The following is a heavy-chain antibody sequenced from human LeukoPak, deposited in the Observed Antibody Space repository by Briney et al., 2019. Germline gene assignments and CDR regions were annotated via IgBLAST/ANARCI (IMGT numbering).Heavy chain of an antibody. V-gene: IGHV1-24*01. J-gene: IGHJ4*02. Sequence: ASVKVSCEVSGYTLTEISIHWVRHTPGKGLEWMGGFDPEDGETIYAQKFQGRVTMAEDTSTDTAYMELSSLRSEDTAVYYCARWNYVDEYYFDYWGQGTLVTVSS. CDR1: GYTLTEIS. CDR3: ARWNYVDEYYFDY. D-gene: IGHD1-7*01. CDR2: FDPEDGET.